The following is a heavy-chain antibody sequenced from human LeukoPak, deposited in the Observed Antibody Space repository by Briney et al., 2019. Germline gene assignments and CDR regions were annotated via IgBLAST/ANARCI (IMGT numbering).Heavy chain of an antibody. CDR1: GVTFSTYA. Sequence: PGGSLRLSCVASGVTFSTYAMSWVRQAPGKGLEWVSSISSSSSYIYYADSVKGRFTISRDNAENSLYLQMNSLRAEDTAVYYCARSRGYYDSSGYRGGYYYGMDVWGQGTTVTVSS. CDR3: ARSRGYYDSSGYRGGYYYGMDV. V-gene: IGHV3-21*01. J-gene: IGHJ6*02. D-gene: IGHD3-22*01. CDR2: ISSSSSYI.